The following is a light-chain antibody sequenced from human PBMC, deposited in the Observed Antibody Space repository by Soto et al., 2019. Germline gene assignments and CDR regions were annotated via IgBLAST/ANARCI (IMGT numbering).Light chain of an antibody. J-gene: IGKJ5*01. CDR1: QSISNW. V-gene: IGKV1-5*01. Sequence: DIQMTQYPSTLSGSVGDRVTITLRASQSISNWLAWYQQKPGTAPKVLIYHASNLQSGVPSRFSGSGSGTHFTLTISSLQPEDFATYYCQQLHGYPITFGQGTRLEIK. CDR2: HAS. CDR3: QQLHGYPIT.